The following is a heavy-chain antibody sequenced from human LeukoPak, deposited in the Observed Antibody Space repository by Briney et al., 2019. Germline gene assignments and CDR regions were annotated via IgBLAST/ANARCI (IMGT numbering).Heavy chain of an antibody. Sequence: ASVKVSCKASVYTFTSSDINWVRHATGQGLGLMGWVNPKCGSTGYSQKSQGRGTMTRNTSISTAYTEMSRLRSEDTAVYYCARVWVSGACVGDCYSMDHWGQGTLVTVSS. V-gene: IGHV1-8*01. CDR2: VNPKCGST. J-gene: IGHJ4*02. CDR1: VYTFTSSD. D-gene: IGHD2-21*01. CDR3: ARVWVSGACVGDCYSMDH.